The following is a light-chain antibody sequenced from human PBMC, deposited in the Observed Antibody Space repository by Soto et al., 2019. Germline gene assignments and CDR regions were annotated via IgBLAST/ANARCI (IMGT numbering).Light chain of an antibody. CDR3: LQHYSWPWT. Sequence: EIVLTQSPATLSLSPGERATLSCRASQSVSSYLGWYQQKPGQAPRLLIFVAANRATGIPARFSGSGSGTDFTLTISSLEPQDSAVYYCLQHYSWPWTLGQGNKVEIK. J-gene: IGKJ1*01. V-gene: IGKV3-11*01. CDR2: VAA. CDR1: QSVSSY.